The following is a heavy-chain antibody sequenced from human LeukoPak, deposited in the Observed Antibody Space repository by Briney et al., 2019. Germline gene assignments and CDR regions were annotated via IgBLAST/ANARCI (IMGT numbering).Heavy chain of an antibody. V-gene: IGHV3-7*01. J-gene: IGHJ4*02. Sequence: GGSLRLSCAASGFTFSSYWMSWVRQAPGKGLEWVANIKQDGSEKYYVDSVKGRFTTSRDNAKNSLYLQMNSLRAEDTAVYYCARGYCSGGSCSNYWGQGTLVTVSS. CDR3: ARGYCSGGSCSNY. CDR2: IKQDGSEK. D-gene: IGHD2-15*01. CDR1: GFTFSSYW.